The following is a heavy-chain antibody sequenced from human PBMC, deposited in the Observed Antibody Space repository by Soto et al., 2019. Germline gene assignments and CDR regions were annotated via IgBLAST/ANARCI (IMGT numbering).Heavy chain of an antibody. D-gene: IGHD4-17*01. CDR2: NSAYNGNT. CDR1: GYTFTSYG. Sequence: QVQLVQSGAEVKKPGDSVKVSCKASGYTFTSYGISWVRQAPGQGLEWMGWNSAYNGNTNYAQKLQGRVTMTTDTSASTAYMELRRLRSDDTAVYYCASTNDDGDSSAKDYYVMDVWGQGTTVTVSS. J-gene: IGHJ6*02. CDR3: ASTNDDGDSSAKDYYVMDV. V-gene: IGHV1-18*01.